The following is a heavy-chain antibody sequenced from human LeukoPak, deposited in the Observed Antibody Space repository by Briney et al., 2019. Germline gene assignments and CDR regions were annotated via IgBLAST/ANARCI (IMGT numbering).Heavy chain of an antibody. CDR1: GFTFSSYG. Sequence: GGSLRLSCAASGFTFSSYGMHWVRQAPGKGLEWVAVIWYDGSNKYYADSVKGRFTISRDNSKNTLYLQMNSLRAEDTAVYYCAKGTAVAGPPFDYWGQGTLVTVSS. D-gene: IGHD6-19*01. CDR3: AKGTAVAGPPFDY. V-gene: IGHV3-33*06. CDR2: IWYDGSNK. J-gene: IGHJ4*02.